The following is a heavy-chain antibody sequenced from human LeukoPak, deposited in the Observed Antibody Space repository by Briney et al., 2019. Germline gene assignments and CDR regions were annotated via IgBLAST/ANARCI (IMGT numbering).Heavy chain of an antibody. D-gene: IGHD6-19*01. CDR3: ARDSSLAVAKDYWYFDL. J-gene: IGHJ2*01. CDR1: GFTFSSYS. V-gene: IGHV3-21*01. Sequence: GGSLRLSCAASGFTFSSYSMNWVRQAPGKGLEWVSSISSRSGYIYYADSVKGRFTISRDNAKNSLYLQIDSLRAEDTAMYYCARDSSLAVAKDYWYFDLWGRGTLVTVSS. CDR2: ISSRSGYI.